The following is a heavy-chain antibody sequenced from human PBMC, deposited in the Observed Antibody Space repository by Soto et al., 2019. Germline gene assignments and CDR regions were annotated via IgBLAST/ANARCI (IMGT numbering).Heavy chain of an antibody. CDR1: GGSFSGYY. D-gene: IGHD2-15*01. CDR2: INHSGST. CDR3: ARGVVVVAATRRDYYYYYMDV. Sequence: SETLSLTCAVYGGSFSGYYWSWIRQPPGKGLECIGEINHSGSTNYNPSLKSRVTISVDTSKNQFSLKLSSVTAADTAVYYCARGVVVVAATRRDYYYYYMDVWGKGTTVTVSS. V-gene: IGHV4-34*01. J-gene: IGHJ6*03.